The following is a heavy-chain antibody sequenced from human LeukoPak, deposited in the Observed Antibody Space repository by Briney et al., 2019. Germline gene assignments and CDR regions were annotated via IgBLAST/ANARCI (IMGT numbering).Heavy chain of an antibody. V-gene: IGHV3-23*01. CDR2: ISGSGVTI. CDR1: GFTFSTYA. CDR3: AKDFGSNNFDTSGSWYFDY. J-gene: IGHJ4*02. D-gene: IGHD3-22*01. Sequence: HPGGSLRLSCAASGFTFSTYAMSWVRQAPGKGLEWVSTISGSGVTIYYADSVKGRFTISRDNSKNTLYLQMNSLRAEDTAVYYCAKDFGSNNFDTSGSWYFDYWGQGTLVTVSS.